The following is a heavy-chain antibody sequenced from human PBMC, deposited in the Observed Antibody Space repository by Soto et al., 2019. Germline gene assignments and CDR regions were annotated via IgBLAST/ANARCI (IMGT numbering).Heavy chain of an antibody. CDR1: GGSISSSY. Sequence: PSETLSLTCTVSGGSISSSYWSWIRQPPGKGLEWIGYIYDSGSTYYNSSLKSRVTMSVDTSKNQFSLKLSSVTAADTAVYYCARGRVVAAQHWGQGTLVTVSS. D-gene: IGHD2-15*01. CDR2: IYDSGST. J-gene: IGHJ4*02. CDR3: ARGRVVAAQH. V-gene: IGHV4-59*08.